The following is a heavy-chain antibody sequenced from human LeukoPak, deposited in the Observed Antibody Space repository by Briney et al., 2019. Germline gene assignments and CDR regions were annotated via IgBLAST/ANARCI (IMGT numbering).Heavy chain of an antibody. D-gene: IGHD4-17*01. Sequence: PGGSLRLSCAASGFNFRDFAMHWVRQPPGKGLEGVAVSSYDGTNKYYADSVNGRFTISRDNSKNTLFLQMNNLRLEDTAVYYCAADYGDYVSPSDWGQGSLVIVSS. CDR1: GFNFRDFA. V-gene: IGHV3-30*04. J-gene: IGHJ4*02. CDR3: AADYGDYVSPSD. CDR2: SSYDGTNK.